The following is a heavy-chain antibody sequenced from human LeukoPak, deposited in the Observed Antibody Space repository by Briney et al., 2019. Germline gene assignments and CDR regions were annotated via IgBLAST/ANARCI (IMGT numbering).Heavy chain of an antibody. D-gene: IGHD3-16*02. J-gene: IGHJ4*02. CDR3: ARDRIMITFGGVIVEEFDY. CDR2: IYYSGST. Sequence: SETLSLTCTVSGGSISSSSYYWGWIRQPPGKGLEWIGSIYYSGSTYYNPSLKSRVTISVDTSKNQFSLKLSSVTAADTAVYYCARDRIMITFGGVIVEEFDYWGQGTLVTVSS. CDR1: GGSISSSSYY. V-gene: IGHV4-39*07.